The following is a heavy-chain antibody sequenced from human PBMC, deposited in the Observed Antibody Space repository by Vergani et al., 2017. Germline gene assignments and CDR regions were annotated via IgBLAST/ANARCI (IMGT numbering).Heavy chain of an antibody. D-gene: IGHD6-19*01. V-gene: IGHV1-18*01. Sequence: QVQLVQSGAEVKKPGASVKVSCKASGYTFTSYGISWVRQAPGQGLEWMGWISAYNGNTNYAQKLQGRVTMTTDTSPSTAYMELRSLRSDDTAVYYCATEKVEQWLVRENWFDPWGQGTLVTVSS. CDR2: ISAYNGNT. J-gene: IGHJ5*02. CDR3: ATEKVEQWLVRENWFDP. CDR1: GYTFTSYG.